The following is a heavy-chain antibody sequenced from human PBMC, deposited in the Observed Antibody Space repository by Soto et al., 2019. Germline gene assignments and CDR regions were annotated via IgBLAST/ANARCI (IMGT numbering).Heavy chain of an antibody. D-gene: IGHD2-2*01. Sequence: ASVKVSCKASGYTFTSYYMHWVRQAPGQGLEWMGIINPSGGSTSYAQKFQGRVTMTRDTSTSTVYMELSSLRSEDTAVYYCARGPAAVPAAMSTRYYYYYYMDVWGKGTTVTVSS. V-gene: IGHV1-46*01. CDR3: ARGPAAVPAAMSTRYYYYYYMDV. CDR1: GYTFTSYY. J-gene: IGHJ6*03. CDR2: INPSGGST.